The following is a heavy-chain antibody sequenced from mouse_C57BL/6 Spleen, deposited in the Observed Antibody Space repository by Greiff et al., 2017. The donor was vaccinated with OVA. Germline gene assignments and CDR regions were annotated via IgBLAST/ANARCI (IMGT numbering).Heavy chain of an antibody. CDR1: GFTFTDYY. D-gene: IGHD2-1*01. J-gene: IGHJ4*01. CDR2: IRNKANGYTT. V-gene: IGHV7-3*01. CDR3: ARSSYGNFAMDY. Sequence: DVMLVESGGGLVQPGGSLSLSCAASGFTFTDYYMSWVRQPPGKALEWLGFIRNKANGYTTEYSASVKGRFTISRDNSQSILYLQMNALRAEDSATYYCARSSYGNFAMDYWGQGTSVTVSS.